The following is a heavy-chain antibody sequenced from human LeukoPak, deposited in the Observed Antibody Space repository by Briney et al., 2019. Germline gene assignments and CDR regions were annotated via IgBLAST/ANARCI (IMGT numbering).Heavy chain of an antibody. J-gene: IGHJ4*02. D-gene: IGHD3-22*01. CDR1: GASIRSYY. CDR3: ARDQYYYDSSGYLFDY. Sequence: PSETLSLTCTVSGASIRSYYWSWIRQPPGKGLEWIGYIYYSGSTNYNPSLKSRVTISVDTSKNQFSLKLSSVTAADTAVYYCARDQYYYDSSGYLFDYWGQGTLVTVSS. CDR2: IYYSGST. V-gene: IGHV4-59*12.